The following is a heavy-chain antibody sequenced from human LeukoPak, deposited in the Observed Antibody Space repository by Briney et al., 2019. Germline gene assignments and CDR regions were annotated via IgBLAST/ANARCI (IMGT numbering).Heavy chain of an antibody. J-gene: IGHJ4*02. V-gene: IGHV3-21*06. CDR1: GFAFTTSN. CDR3: TRVGYIDEGIDY. D-gene: IGHD5-24*01. Sequence: GGSLRLSCAASGFAFTTSNMNWIRQTPGKGLEWVSSISSGSTYIYYADSVKGRFTVSRDNAKNSLYLQMNSLRAEDTAIYYCTRVGYIDEGIDYWGQGTLVTVSS. CDR2: ISSGSTYI.